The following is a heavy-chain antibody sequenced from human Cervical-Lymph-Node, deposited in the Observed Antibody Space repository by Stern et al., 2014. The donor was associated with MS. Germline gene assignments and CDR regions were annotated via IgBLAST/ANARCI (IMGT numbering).Heavy chain of an antibody. J-gene: IGHJ4*02. Sequence: VQLVESGGGLVKPGGSLRLSCEASGFTFSDHYMSWIRQAPGKGLEFLSYMSPTGSTRNYADSVNGRFTVSRDNAKNSLYLQINSLRAEDTAVYYCARTARLLDYWGQGTLVTVSS. D-gene: IGHD2-15*01. V-gene: IGHV3-11*01. CDR3: ARTARLLDY. CDR1: GFTFSDHY. CDR2: MSPTGSTR.